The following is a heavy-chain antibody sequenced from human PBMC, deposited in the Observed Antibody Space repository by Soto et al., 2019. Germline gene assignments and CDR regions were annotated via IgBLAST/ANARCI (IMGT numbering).Heavy chain of an antibody. CDR2: INPNSGAS. D-gene: IGHD4-17*01. J-gene: IGHJ5*02. CDR1: GYTFTAYY. V-gene: IGHV1-2*02. Sequence: ASVKVSCKASGYTFTAYYIHWVRQALGQGLEWMGWINPNSGASKDAQKFQGRIMMTRDTSINTAYMELSSLRSDDTAVYYCARVMTTVTTGELDPWGQGTLVTVSS. CDR3: ARVMTTVTTGELDP.